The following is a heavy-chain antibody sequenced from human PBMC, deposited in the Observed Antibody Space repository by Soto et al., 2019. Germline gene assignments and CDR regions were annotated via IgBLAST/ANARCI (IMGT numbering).Heavy chain of an antibody. CDR3: AREGDIVVVPDLNWFDP. Sequence: GGSLRLSCAASGFTFSSYWMHWVRQAPGKGLVWVSRINSDGSSTSYADSVKGRFTISRDNAKNTLYLQMNSLRAEDTAVYYCAREGDIVVVPDLNWFDPWGQGTLVTVSS. J-gene: IGHJ5*02. V-gene: IGHV3-74*01. CDR2: INSDGSST. D-gene: IGHD2-2*01. CDR1: GFTFSSYW.